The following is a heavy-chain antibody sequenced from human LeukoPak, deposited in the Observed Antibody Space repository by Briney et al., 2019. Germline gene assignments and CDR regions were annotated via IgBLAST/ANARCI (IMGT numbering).Heavy chain of an antibody. CDR2: IYTSGST. Sequence: SETLSLTCTVSGGSISSGSYYWSWIRQPAGKGLEWIGRIYTSGSTNYNPSLKSRVTISVDTSKNQFSLKLSSVTAADTAVYYCARDRYYDSSGPPDWGQGTLVTVSS. D-gene: IGHD3-22*01. J-gene: IGHJ4*02. CDR3: ARDRYYDSSGPPD. V-gene: IGHV4-61*02. CDR1: GGSISSGSYY.